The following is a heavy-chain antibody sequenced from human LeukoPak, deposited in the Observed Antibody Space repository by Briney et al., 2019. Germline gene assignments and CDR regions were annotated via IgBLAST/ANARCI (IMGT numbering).Heavy chain of an antibody. V-gene: IGHV1-69*13. CDR2: IIPIFGTA. Sequence: SVKVSCKPSGGTFISYAISWVRQAPGQGREWVGGIIPIFGTANYAQKFQGRVTITADESTSTAYMELSSLRTEDTAVYYCARDRLGSWYFDLWGRGTLVTVSS. D-gene: IGHD6-25*01. J-gene: IGHJ2*01. CDR1: GGTFISYA. CDR3: ARDRLGSWYFDL.